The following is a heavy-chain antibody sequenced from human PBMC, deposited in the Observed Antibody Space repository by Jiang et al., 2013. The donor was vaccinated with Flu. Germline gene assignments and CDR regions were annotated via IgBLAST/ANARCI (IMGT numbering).Heavy chain of an antibody. V-gene: IGHV1-3*01. J-gene: IGHJ4*02. CDR1: GYIFTNYA. Sequence: SVKVSCKASGYIFTNYAIHWVRQAPGQRLEWMGWLNPANGKTIYSQKFQGRVTINRDTSASTAYMELTSLRSEDTAVYFCATDCAVSTCPYFDYWGQ. D-gene: IGHD2-8*02. CDR2: LNPANGKT. CDR3: ATDCAVSTCPYFDY.